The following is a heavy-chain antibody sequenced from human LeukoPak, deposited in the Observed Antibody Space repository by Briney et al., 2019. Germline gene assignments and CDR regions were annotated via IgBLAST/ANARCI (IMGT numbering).Heavy chain of an antibody. CDR1: GFTFGHYW. CDR2: IKEDGSEK. Sequence: LSGGSLRLSCAASGFTFGHYWMRWVRQAPGKGVEWVASIKEDGSEKYYVDSVKGRFTISRDNAKNSLYLQMNSLRAEDTAVYYCARRVRGFDAFDIWGQGTMVTVSS. J-gene: IGHJ3*02. V-gene: IGHV3-7*05. CDR3: ARRVRGFDAFDI.